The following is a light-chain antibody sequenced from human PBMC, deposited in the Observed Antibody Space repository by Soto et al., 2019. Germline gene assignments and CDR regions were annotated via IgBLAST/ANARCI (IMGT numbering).Light chain of an antibody. CDR1: QGIGND. V-gene: IGKV1-6*02. J-gene: IGKJ2*03. CDR3: LQDYTYPYS. Sequence: AIQMTQSPSSLSATVGDRVAITCRASQGIGNDLGWYLQRPGEAPKLLIYATSTLQSGVPSRFSGSGSGTDFTLTISNLQPEDFATYYCLQDYTYPYSFGQGTKLE. CDR2: ATS.